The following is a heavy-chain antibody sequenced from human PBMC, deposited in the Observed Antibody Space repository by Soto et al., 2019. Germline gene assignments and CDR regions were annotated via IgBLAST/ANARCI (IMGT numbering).Heavy chain of an antibody. CDR1: GFTFSSYS. D-gene: IGHD3-10*01. J-gene: IGHJ6*02. V-gene: IGHV3-48*02. CDR3: ASGGYGSGGYTGMEV. Sequence: PGGSLRLSCAASGFTFSSYSMNWVRQAPGRGLEWVSYISSSSSTIYYADSVKGRFTISRDNAKNSLYLQMNSLRDEDTVVYYCASGGYGSGGYTGMEVWGQGTTVTSP. CDR2: ISSSSSTI.